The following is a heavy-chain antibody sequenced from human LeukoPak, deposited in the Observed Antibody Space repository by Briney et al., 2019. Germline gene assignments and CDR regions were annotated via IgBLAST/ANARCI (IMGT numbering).Heavy chain of an antibody. J-gene: IGHJ5*02. CDR2: IHNTGNA. CDR3: ARGRFYYGSGSYSRSYNWFDP. D-gene: IGHD3-10*01. Sequence: PSETLSLTCTVSGGSFGSGDYYWSWVRQPPGKGLEWIGYIHNTGNAYYNPSLKSRVTVSIDTSKNQFSLKLSFVTAADTAVYYCARGRFYYGSGSYSRSYNWFDPWGQGTLVTVSS. CDR1: GGSFGSGDYY. V-gene: IGHV4-30-4*08.